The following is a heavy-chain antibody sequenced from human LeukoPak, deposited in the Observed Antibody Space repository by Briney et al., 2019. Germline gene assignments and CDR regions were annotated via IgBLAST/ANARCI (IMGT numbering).Heavy chain of an antibody. CDR2: IYPGDSGT. Sequence: WMGIIYPGDSGTRYSPSFQGQVTISADKSISTAYLQWSSLKASDTAMYYCARGPTSYYFDYWGQETLVTVSS. J-gene: IGHJ4*02. CDR3: ARGPTSYYFDY. V-gene: IGHV5-51*01.